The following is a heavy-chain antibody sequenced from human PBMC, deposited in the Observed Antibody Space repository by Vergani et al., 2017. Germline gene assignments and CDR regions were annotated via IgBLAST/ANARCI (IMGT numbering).Heavy chain of an antibody. Sequence: QVQLQQWGAGLLKPSETLSLTCAVYGGSFSGYYWSWIRQPPGKGLEWIGEINHSGSTNYNPSLKSRVTISVDTSKNQFSLKLSSVTAADTAVYYCVRFVTGTTHFDYWGQGTLVTVSS. CDR2: INHSGST. J-gene: IGHJ4*02. CDR1: GGSFSGYY. V-gene: IGHV4-34*01. D-gene: IGHD1-20*01. CDR3: VRFVTGTTHFDY.